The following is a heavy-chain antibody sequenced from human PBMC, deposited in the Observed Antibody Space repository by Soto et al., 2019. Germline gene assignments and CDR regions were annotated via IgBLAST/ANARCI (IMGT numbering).Heavy chain of an antibody. CDR3: ARDYGYYYYGMDG. Sequence: GGSLRLSCAASGFTFSSYAMHWVRQAPGKGLEWVAVISYDGSNKYYADSVKGRFTISRDNSKNTLYLQMNSLRAEDTAVYYWARDYGYYYYGMDGWGQGTTVTV. CDR1: GFTFSSYA. J-gene: IGHJ6*02. CDR2: ISYDGSNK. V-gene: IGHV3-30-3*01. D-gene: IGHD3-10*01.